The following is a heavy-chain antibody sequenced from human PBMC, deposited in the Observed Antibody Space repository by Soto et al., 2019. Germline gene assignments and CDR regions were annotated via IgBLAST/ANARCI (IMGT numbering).Heavy chain of an antibody. D-gene: IGHD5-12*01. CDR3: ARDRLSLVEATIPTYYYGMDV. CDR1: GYTFTSYY. V-gene: IGHV1-46*01. J-gene: IGHJ6*02. CDR2: INPSGGST. Sequence: ASVKVSCKASGYTFTSYYMHWVRQAPGQGLEWMGIINPSGGSTSYAQKFQDRVTMTRDTSTSTVYMELSSLRSEDTAVYYCARDRLSLVEATIPTYYYGMDVWGQGTTVTVSS.